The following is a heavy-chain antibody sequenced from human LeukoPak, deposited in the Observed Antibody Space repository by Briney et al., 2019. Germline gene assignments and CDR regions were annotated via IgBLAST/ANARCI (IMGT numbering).Heavy chain of an antibody. CDR1: GYSFTSCW. CDR2: IYPGDSDT. D-gene: IGHD2-2*01. Sequence: PGESLKISCKGSGYSFTSCWIGWVRQLPGKGLEWMGIIYPGDSDTRYSPSFQGQVTISADKSISTAYLQWSSLKASDTAMYYCARQRDYCSSTSCPLYMDVWGKGTTVTVSS. CDR3: ARQRDYCSSTSCPLYMDV. J-gene: IGHJ6*03. V-gene: IGHV5-51*01.